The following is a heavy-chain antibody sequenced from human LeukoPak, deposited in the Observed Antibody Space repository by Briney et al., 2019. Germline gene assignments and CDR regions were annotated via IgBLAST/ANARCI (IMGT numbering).Heavy chain of an antibody. Sequence: ASVKVSCKASGYTFTSFSITLVRQAPGQGLEWMGWISVYNGNTNYAQKLQGRVTMTTGTSTSTAYMELRSLRSDDTAVYYCARMGGELLGPWFDYWGQGTLVTVSS. CDR3: ARMGGELLGPWFDY. CDR2: ISVYNGNT. J-gene: IGHJ4*02. V-gene: IGHV1-18*01. CDR1: GYTFTSFS. D-gene: IGHD1-26*01.